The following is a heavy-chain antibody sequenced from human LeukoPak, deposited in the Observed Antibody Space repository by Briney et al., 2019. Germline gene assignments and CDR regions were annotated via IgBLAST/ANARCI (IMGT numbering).Heavy chain of an antibody. V-gene: IGHV1-8*01. CDR1: GYTFTNYD. CDR2: MNPNSGNT. Sequence: ASVKVSCKASGYTFTNYDINWVRQATGQGLEGMGWMNPNSGNTGYAQKFQGRVTMTRNTSISTAYMELRSLRSDDTAMYYCARMEMATAIFDYWGQGTLVTVSS. D-gene: IGHD5-24*01. J-gene: IGHJ4*02. CDR3: ARMEMATAIFDY.